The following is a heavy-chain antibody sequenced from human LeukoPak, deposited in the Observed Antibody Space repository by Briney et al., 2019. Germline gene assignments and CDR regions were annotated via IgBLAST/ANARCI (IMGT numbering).Heavy chain of an antibody. Sequence: GGSLRLSCAASGFTFSDYAMHWARQAPGKGLEWVALISYDGSSQFYAGSVKGRFTISKDKSKNTLFLQMKSLRTEDTAVYYCAKERRGFYMDAWGAGTTVTISS. J-gene: IGHJ6*03. CDR3: AKERRGFYMDA. V-gene: IGHV3-30*19. CDR2: ISYDGSSQ. CDR1: GFTFSDYA.